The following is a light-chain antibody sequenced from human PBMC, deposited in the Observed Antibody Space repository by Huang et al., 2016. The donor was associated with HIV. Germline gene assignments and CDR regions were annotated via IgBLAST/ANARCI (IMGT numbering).Light chain of an antibody. CDR1: PSVKKN. V-gene: IGKV3-15*01. Sequence: DMVITQSPGPLSVSPGERATLSCRASPSVKKNLALYQQKPGQAPRLLISGVSRRDAGVPARLSGNGSETEFTLTITSVQSEDSAVYYCQQYNNWPPYDFGQGTKLEIK. CDR3: QQYNNWPPYD. CDR2: GVS. J-gene: IGKJ2*01.